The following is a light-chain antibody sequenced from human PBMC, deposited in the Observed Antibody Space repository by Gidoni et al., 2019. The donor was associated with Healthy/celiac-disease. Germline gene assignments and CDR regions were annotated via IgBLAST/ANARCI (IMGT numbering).Light chain of an antibody. CDR1: SSDVGSYNL. V-gene: IGLV2-23*01. Sequence: QSALTQPASVSGSPGQSITISRTGTSSDVGSYNLVSWYQQHPGKAPKLMMYEGSKRPSGVSNRFSGSKSGNTASLTSSGLQAEDEADYYCCSYAGSSTPSYVFGTGTKVTVL. J-gene: IGLJ1*01. CDR3: CSYAGSSTPSYV. CDR2: EGS.